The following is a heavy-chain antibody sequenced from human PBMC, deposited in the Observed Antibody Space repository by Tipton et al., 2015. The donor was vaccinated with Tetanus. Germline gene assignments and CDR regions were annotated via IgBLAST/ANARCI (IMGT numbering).Heavy chain of an antibody. Sequence: SLRLSCAASGFDFRSDWMTWVRQAPGKGLEWVANINQDGNEKYHVDSVKGRFTIPRDNGKNLLYLQMNSLRVEDTAVYYCARDPHTIRTGNHRGFDYWGQGTKVTVSS. CDR1: GFDFRSDW. CDR2: INQDGNEK. V-gene: IGHV3-7*03. D-gene: IGHD3-10*01. CDR3: ARDPHTIRTGNHRGFDY. J-gene: IGHJ4*02.